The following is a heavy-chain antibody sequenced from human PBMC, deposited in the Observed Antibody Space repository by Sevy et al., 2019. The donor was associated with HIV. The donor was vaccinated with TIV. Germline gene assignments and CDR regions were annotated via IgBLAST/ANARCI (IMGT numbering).Heavy chain of an antibody. CDR2: INPDDSDT. Sequence: GESLKISCKGSGYTFNTYWIAWVRQMPGKGLEWMGIINPDDSDTRYSPSFQGHFTISADKSTDTAYLEWSSLKASDTALYYCARPALNYYESNGYGFNLWGQGTMVTVSS. V-gene: IGHV5-51*01. J-gene: IGHJ3*01. CDR1: GYTFNTYW. CDR3: ARPALNYYESNGYGFNL. D-gene: IGHD3-22*01.